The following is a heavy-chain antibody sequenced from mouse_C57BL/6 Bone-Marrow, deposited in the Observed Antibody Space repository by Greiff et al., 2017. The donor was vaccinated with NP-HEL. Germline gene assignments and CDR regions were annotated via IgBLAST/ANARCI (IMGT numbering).Heavy chain of an antibody. J-gene: IGHJ4*01. V-gene: IGHV5-4*01. Sequence: EVHLVESGGGLVKPGGSLKLSCAASGFTFSSYAMSWVRQTPEKRLEWVATISDGGSYTYYPDNVKGRFTISRDNAKNNLYLQMSHLKSEDTAMYYCAREAIYFYAMDYWGQGTSVTVSS. CDR1: GFTFSSYA. CDR2: ISDGGSYT. CDR3: AREAIYFYAMDY. D-gene: IGHD2-1*01.